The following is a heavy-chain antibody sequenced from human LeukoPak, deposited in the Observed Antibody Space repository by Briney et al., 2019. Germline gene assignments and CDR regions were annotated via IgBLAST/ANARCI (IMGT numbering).Heavy chain of an antibody. V-gene: IGHV3-30*04. CDR1: GFTFSSYA. J-gene: IGHJ4*02. CDR2: ISYDGSNK. D-gene: IGHD4-23*01. Sequence: QAGGSLRLSCAASGFTFSSYAMHWVRQAPGKGLEWVAVISYDGSNKYYADSVKGRFTISRDNSKNTLYLQMNSLRAEDTAVYYCAKIGGNVVFWGQGTLVTVSS. CDR3: AKIGGNVVF.